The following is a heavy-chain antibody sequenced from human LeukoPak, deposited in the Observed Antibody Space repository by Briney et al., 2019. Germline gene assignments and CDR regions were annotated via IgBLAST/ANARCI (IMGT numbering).Heavy chain of an antibody. CDR1: GFTFRNYA. D-gene: IGHD3-9*01. CDR2: MVGNGVST. V-gene: IGHV3-23*01. Sequence: GGSLRLSCAASGFTFRNYAMSWVRQAPGKGLEWVSAMVGNGVSTYYADSVQGRFTISRDNSKNTLYLQMNSLRAEDTALYYCTKWGDYDGSTGYYDSDYWGQGTLVTVSS. J-gene: IGHJ4*02. CDR3: TKWGDYDGSTGYYDSDY.